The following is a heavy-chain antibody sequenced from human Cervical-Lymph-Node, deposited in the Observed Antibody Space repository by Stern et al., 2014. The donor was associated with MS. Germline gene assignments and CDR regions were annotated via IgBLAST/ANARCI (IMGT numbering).Heavy chain of an antibody. J-gene: IGHJ4*02. CDR2: IRHKARSYTT. Sequence: EVQLVESEGDLVQPGGSLRLSCAASGFSFSDYFIDWVRQAPGKRLEWVGRIRHKARSYTTDYAASVKGRFTISRDDSQMSVYLQMNSLRTEDTAVYYCVRDQSWSYDFWGRGTLVTVSS. CDR1: GFSFSDYF. V-gene: IGHV3-72*01. CDR3: VRDQSWSYDF. D-gene: IGHD1-26*01.